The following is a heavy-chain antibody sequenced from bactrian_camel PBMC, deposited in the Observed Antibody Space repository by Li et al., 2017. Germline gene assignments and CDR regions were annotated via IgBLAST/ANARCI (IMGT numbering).Heavy chain of an antibody. Sequence: HVQLVESGGGSVQAGGSLRLSCAASGYTDRQWCMAWFRQPPGKEREGVARIDSDGNTYYADSVKGRFTISRDTAKNTVDLQLNSVKPDDTAMYYCANGVISGAYWGQGTQVTVS. CDR2: IDSDGNT. D-gene: IGHD7*01. CDR1: GYTDRQWC. J-gene: IGHJ4*01. V-gene: IGHV3S9*01. CDR3: ANGVISGAY.